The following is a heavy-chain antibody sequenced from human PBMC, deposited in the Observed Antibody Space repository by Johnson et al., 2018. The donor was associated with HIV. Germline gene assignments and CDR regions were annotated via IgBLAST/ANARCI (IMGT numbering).Heavy chain of an antibody. D-gene: IGHD3-3*01. CDR2: IYSGGNT. CDR3: AREVFTIFGATQRGAFDI. V-gene: IGHV3-53*01. J-gene: IGHJ3*02. CDR1: GFTVSYNY. Sequence: VQLVESGGGLIQPGGSLRLSCVASGFTVSYNYMNWVRQAPGKGLEWVSVIYSGGNTFYADSVQGRFTISSNNSKNTLDLHSNSLRVEDTAVYYCAREVFTIFGATQRGAFDIWGQGTMVTVSS.